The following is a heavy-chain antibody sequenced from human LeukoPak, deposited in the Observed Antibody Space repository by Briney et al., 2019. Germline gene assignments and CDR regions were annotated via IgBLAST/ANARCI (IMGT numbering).Heavy chain of an antibody. CDR1: GGSISSYY. CDR3: ARDQEVPAYGDYGLIYYYYYGTDV. J-gene: IGHJ6*02. Sequence: PSETLSLTCTVSGGSISSYYWSWIRQPAGKGLEWIGRIYTSGSTNYNPSLKSRVTMSVDTSKNQFSLKLSSVTAADSAVYYCARDQEVPAYGDYGLIYYYYYGTDVWGQGTTVTVSS. CDR2: IYTSGST. V-gene: IGHV4-4*07. D-gene: IGHD4-17*01.